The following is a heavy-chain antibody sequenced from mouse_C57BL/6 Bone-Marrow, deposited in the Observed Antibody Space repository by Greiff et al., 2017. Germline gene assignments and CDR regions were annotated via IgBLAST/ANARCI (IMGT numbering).Heavy chain of an antibody. V-gene: IGHV14-4*01. CDR3: ASCDINYFDY. D-gene: IGHD1-1*01. CDR1: GFNITDDY. Sequence: EVKLKESGAELVRPGASVKLSCTASGFNITDDYIHWVKQRPEQGLEWIGWIDPDIGDTEYAPKFKGKATLTADTSSTTAYLQIRSLTSEDTAVYYCASCDINYFDYWGQGTPRTVSS. J-gene: IGHJ2*01. CDR2: IDPDIGDT.